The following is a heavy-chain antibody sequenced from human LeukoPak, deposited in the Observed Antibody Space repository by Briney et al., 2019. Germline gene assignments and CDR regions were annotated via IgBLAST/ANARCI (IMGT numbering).Heavy chain of an antibody. J-gene: IGHJ5*02. V-gene: IGHV1-69*04. CDR3: ARVTIVVGPEENWFDH. Sequence: ASVNVSFKASGGTFIIYAISWVRQAPGQGLEWMGRIIPILGIANYAQKFQGRVTITADKSTSTAYMELSSLRSEDTAVYYCARVTIVVGPEENWFDHWGQGTLVTVSS. CDR2: IIPILGIA. CDR1: GGTFIIYA. D-gene: IGHD4/OR15-4a*01.